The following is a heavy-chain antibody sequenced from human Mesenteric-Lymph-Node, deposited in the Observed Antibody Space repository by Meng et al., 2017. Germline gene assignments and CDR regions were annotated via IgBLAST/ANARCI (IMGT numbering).Heavy chain of an antibody. CDR2: INWNGGST. D-gene: IGHD3-22*01. V-gene: IGHV3-20*04. Sequence: GESLKISCAASGFTFDDYAMHWVRQAPGKGLEWVSGINWNGGSTGYADSVKGRFTISRDNAKNSLYLQMNSLRAEDTAVYYCARDIKYYDSSGTTYYFDYWGQGTLVTVSS. J-gene: IGHJ4*02. CDR3: ARDIKYYDSSGTTYYFDY. CDR1: GFTFDDYA.